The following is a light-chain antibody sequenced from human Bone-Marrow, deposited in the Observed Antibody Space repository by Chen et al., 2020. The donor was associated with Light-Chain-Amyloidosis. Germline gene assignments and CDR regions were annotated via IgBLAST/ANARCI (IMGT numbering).Light chain of an antibody. CDR1: NIGSTS. Sequence: SYVLTQPSSVSVAPGQTATIACGGNNIGSTSVHWYQQTPGQAPLLVVYDDSERPSGIPGRSTGANSGDAAAVTSSRVEAGGEDDEYGQVRGRSRGGPVFGRGTKRTVL. CDR2: DDS. J-gene: IGLJ3*02. V-gene: IGLV3-21*02. CDR3: QVRGRSRGGPV.